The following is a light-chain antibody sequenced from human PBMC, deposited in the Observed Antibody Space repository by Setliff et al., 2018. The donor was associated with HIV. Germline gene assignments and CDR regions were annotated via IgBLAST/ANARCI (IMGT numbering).Light chain of an antibody. Sequence: QSVLTQPPSVSGAPGPRVTISCTGSSSNIGTGYDVHWYQQLPGTAPKLLIHDNNNRPSGVPDRVSGSKSGTSASLAITGLQAEDEADYYCQSYDSSLSGLVFGSGTKGTV. CDR1: SSNIGTGYD. V-gene: IGLV1-40*01. CDR3: QSYDSSLSGLV. J-gene: IGLJ1*01. CDR2: DNN.